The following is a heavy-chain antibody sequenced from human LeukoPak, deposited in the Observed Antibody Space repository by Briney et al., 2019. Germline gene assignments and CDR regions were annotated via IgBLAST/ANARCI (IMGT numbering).Heavy chain of an antibody. CDR3: ARDVPYYYDSSGYSGFDY. Sequence: GGSLRLCCAASGFTFSSYSMNWVREAPGKGLEWVSSISSSSSYIYYADSVKGRFTISRDNAKNSLYLQMNSLRAEDTAVYYCARDVPYYYDSSGYSGFDYWGQGTLVTVSS. CDR1: GFTFSSYS. D-gene: IGHD3-22*01. CDR2: ISSSSSYI. J-gene: IGHJ4*02. V-gene: IGHV3-21*01.